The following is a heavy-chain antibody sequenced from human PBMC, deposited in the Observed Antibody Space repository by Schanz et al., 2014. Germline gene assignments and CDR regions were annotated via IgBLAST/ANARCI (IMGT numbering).Heavy chain of an antibody. D-gene: IGHD3-22*01. Sequence: QVQLVQSGAEVKKPGASVKVSCKSSGYTFTSHGISWVRQAPGQGLEWMGWITAYNGDTNYALKLQGRVTMTTDTSTGTAYMELRSLKSEDTAVYYCARSNYYDNSDYYNSFDYWGQGTLVTVSS. CDR2: ITAYNGDT. CDR1: GYTFTSHG. J-gene: IGHJ4*02. CDR3: ARSNYYDNSDYYNSFDY. V-gene: IGHV1-18*01.